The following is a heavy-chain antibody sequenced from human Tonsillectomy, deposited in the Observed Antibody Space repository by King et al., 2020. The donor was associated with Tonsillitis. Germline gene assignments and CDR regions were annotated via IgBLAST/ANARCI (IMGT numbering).Heavy chain of an antibody. Sequence: VQLVESGGGLVQPGGSLRLSCAASGFTFSSYAMSWVRQAPGKGLEWFSAISGHGGTTYYADSVKGRFTISSHNSKNTLYLQMNRLRAEDTGVYFCAKDGYSSGWYGGYFEYWGQGTLVTVSS. CDR3: AKDGYSSGWYGGYFEY. J-gene: IGHJ4*02. CDR1: GFTFSSYA. D-gene: IGHD6-19*01. V-gene: IGHV3-23*04. CDR2: ISGHGGTT.